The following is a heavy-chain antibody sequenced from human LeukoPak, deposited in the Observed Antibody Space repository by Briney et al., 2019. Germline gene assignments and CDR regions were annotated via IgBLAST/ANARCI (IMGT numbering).Heavy chain of an antibody. V-gene: IGHV4-39*07. Sequence: SETLSLTRTVSGGSISSSSYYWGWIRQPPGKGLEWIGSIYYSGSTYYNPSLKSRVTISVDTSKNQFSLKLSSVTAADTAVYYCARDLVVAATPYFDYWGQGTLVTVSS. CDR1: GGSISSSSYY. J-gene: IGHJ4*02. CDR2: IYYSGST. CDR3: ARDLVVAATPYFDY. D-gene: IGHD2-15*01.